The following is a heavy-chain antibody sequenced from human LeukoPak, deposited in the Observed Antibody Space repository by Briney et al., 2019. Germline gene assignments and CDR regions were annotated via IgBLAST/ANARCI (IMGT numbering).Heavy chain of an antibody. CDR2: IYHSGST. J-gene: IGHJ5*02. V-gene: IGHV4-38-2*02. CDR1: GYSISSGHY. Sequence: PSETLSLTCTVSGYSISSGHYWGWIRQPPGKGLEWIGSIYHSGSTYYNPSLKSRVTISVDTSKNQFSLKLSSVTAADTAVYYCARGLEAADGWGSSWYSNWFDPWGQGTLVTVSS. CDR3: ARGLEAADGWGSSWYSNWFDP. D-gene: IGHD6-13*01.